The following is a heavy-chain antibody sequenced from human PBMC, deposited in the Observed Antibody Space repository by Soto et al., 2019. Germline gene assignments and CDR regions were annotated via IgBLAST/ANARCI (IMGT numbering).Heavy chain of an antibody. V-gene: IGHV1-69*01. Sequence: QVQLVQSGAEVKKPGSSVKVSCKASGGTFSSYAISWVRQAPGQGREWMGGIIPIFGTANYAQKFQGRVTITADESTRTAYMELSSVSSEDTAVYYCARDCGGTTVAVGMDVWGQGTTVTVSS. CDR1: GGTFSSYA. D-gene: IGHD4-17*01. CDR3: ARDCGGTTVAVGMDV. J-gene: IGHJ6*02. CDR2: IIPIFGTA.